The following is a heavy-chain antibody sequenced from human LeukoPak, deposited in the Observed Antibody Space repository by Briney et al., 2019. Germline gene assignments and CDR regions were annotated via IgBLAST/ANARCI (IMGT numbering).Heavy chain of an antibody. D-gene: IGHD6-19*01. Sequence: GGSLRLSCAASGFTFSSYWMSWVRQAPGKGLEWVSAISGSGGSTYYADSVKGRFTISRDNSKNTLYLQMNSLRAEDTAVYYCATSNRIAVAGYFDYWGQGTLVTVSS. J-gene: IGHJ4*02. V-gene: IGHV3-23*01. CDR1: GFTFSSYW. CDR3: ATSNRIAVAGYFDY. CDR2: ISGSGGST.